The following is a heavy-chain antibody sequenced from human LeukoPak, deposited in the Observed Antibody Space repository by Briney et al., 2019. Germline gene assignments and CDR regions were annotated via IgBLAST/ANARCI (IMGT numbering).Heavy chain of an antibody. CDR1: GGSFSGYY. D-gene: IGHD3-9*01. CDR2: INHSGST. Sequence: SETLSLTCAVYGGSFSGYYWSWIRQPPGKGLEWIGEINHSGSTNYNPSLKSRVTISVDTSKNQFSLKLSSVTAADTAVYHCARVCPDDILTGYSNYDAFDIWGQGTMVTVSS. V-gene: IGHV4-34*01. CDR3: ARVCPDDILTGYSNYDAFDI. J-gene: IGHJ3*02.